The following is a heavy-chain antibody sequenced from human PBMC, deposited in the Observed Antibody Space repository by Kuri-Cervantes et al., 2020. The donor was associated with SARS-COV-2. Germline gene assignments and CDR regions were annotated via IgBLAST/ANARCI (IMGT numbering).Heavy chain of an antibody. CDR2: IYPGDSDT. V-gene: IGHV5-51*01. CDR3: ARLTGLGYCSGGSCHGWFDP. D-gene: IGHD2-15*01. CDR1: GYSFTSYW. Sequence: GESLKLSCKGSGYSFTSYWIGWVRQMPGKGLEWMGIIYPGDSDTRYSPSFQGQVTISADKSISTAYLQWSSLKASDTAMYYCARLTGLGYCSGGSCHGWFDPWGQGTLVTVSS. J-gene: IGHJ5*02.